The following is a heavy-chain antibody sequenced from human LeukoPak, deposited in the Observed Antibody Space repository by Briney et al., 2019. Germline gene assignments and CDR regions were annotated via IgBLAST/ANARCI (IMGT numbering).Heavy chain of an antibody. CDR3: ARNFDYDSSGYYTDY. D-gene: IGHD3-22*01. Sequence: SETLSLTCTVSGGSISSYYWSWIRQPPGKGLEWIGYIYYSGSTNYNPSLKSRVTISVDTSKNQFSLKLSSVTAADTAVYYCARNFDYDSSGYYTDYWGQGTLVTVSS. V-gene: IGHV4-59*08. J-gene: IGHJ4*02. CDR2: IYYSGST. CDR1: GGSISSYY.